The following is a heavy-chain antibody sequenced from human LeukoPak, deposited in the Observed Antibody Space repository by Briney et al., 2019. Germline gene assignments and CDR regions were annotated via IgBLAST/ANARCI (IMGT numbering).Heavy chain of an antibody. V-gene: IGHV1-69*05. J-gene: IGHJ1*01. CDR2: IIPIFGTA. Sequence: SVKVSCKASGGTFSSYAISWVRQAPGQGLEWMGGIIPIFGTANYAQKFQGRVTMTRDTSISTAYMELSRLRSDDTAVYYCASWVAAAGTVGYFQHWGQGTLVTVSS. CDR3: ASWVAAAGTVGYFQH. D-gene: IGHD6-13*01. CDR1: GGTFSSYA.